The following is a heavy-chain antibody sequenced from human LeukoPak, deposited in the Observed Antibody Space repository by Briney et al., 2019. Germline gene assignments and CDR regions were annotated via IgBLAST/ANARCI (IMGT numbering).Heavy chain of an antibody. CDR1: GYSFTSYW. J-gene: IGHJ4*02. CDR3: ARYYCSSTSCYGLSHPPFDY. CDR2: IYPGDSDT. Sequence: GESLKISCKGSGYSFTSYWIGWVRQMPGKGLEWMGIIYPGDSDTRYSPSFQGQVTISDDKSISTAYLQWSSLKASDTAMYYCARYYCSSTSCYGLSHPPFDYWGQGTLVTVSS. V-gene: IGHV5-51*01. D-gene: IGHD2-2*01.